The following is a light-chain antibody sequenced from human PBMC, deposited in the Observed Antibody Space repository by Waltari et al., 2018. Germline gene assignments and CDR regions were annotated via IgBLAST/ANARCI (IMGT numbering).Light chain of an antibody. Sequence: DIQMTQSPSTLSASIGDRVTITCRASQSISNWLAWYQQIPGKAPKLLIYMASSLETGVPSRFRGSGSGTEFTLTISSLQPGDFATYYCQHYNTYPFTFGLGTKLESK. CDR2: MAS. J-gene: IGKJ2*01. CDR1: QSISNW. CDR3: QHYNTYPFT. V-gene: IGKV1-5*03.